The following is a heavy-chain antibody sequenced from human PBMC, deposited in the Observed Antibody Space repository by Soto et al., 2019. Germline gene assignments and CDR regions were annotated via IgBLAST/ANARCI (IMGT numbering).Heavy chain of an antibody. CDR2: ISCSGGST. CDR3: AVLVDTGMRFDY. Sequence: EVQLLESGGGLVQPGGSLRLSCAASGFTFSSYAMSWVRQAPGKGLEWVSAISCSGGSTYYADSVKGRFTISRDNSKNTLYLQMNSLRAEYTAVYYCAVLVDTGMRFDYWGQGPLVTVSS. D-gene: IGHD5-18*01. J-gene: IGHJ4*02. CDR1: GFTFSSYA. V-gene: IGHV3-23*01.